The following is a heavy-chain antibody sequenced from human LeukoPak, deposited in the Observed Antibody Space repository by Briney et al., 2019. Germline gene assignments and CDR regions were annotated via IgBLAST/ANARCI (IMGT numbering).Heavy chain of an antibody. CDR1: GGSISSYY. D-gene: IGHD4-17*01. CDR2: IYYSGST. V-gene: IGHV4-59*12. CDR3: AREPNYGDYGDY. J-gene: IGHJ4*02. Sequence: PSETLSLTCTVSGGSISSYYWSWIRQPPGKGLEWIGYIYYSGSTNYNPSLKSRVTISVDTSKNQFSLKLSSVTAADTAMYYCAREPNYGDYGDYWGQGTLVTVSS.